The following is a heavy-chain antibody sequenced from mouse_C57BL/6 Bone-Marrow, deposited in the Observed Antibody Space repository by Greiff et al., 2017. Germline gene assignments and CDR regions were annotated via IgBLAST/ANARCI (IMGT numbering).Heavy chain of an antibody. CDR1: GYTFTDYE. Sequence: VQLQESGAELVRPGASVTLSCKASGYTFTDYEMHWVKQTPVHGLAWIGAIDPETGGTAYNQKFKGKAILTADKSSSTAYMELRSLTSEDSAVYYCTRSSYSNAWFAYWGQGTLVTVSA. D-gene: IGHD2-5*01. V-gene: IGHV1-15*01. CDR2: IDPETGGT. CDR3: TRSSYSNAWFAY. J-gene: IGHJ3*01.